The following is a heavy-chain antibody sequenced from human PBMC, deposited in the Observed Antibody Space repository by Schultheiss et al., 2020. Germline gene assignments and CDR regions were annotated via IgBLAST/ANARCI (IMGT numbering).Heavy chain of an antibody. CDR1: GGSISSDDYY. V-gene: IGHV4-39*01. CDR3: ARVSRGYYDSSVLRAIFFDY. D-gene: IGHD3-22*01. CDR2: IYHSGST. Sequence: SETLSLTCTVSGGSISSDDYYWGWIRQPPGKGLEWIGSIYHSGSTYYNPSLKSRVTLSVDTSKSQFSLKLSSVTAADTAVYYCARVSRGYYDSSVLRAIFFDYWGQGNLVTVSS. J-gene: IGHJ4*02.